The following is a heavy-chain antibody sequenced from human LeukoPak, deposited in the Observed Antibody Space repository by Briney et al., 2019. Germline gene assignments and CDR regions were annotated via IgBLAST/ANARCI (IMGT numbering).Heavy chain of an antibody. J-gene: IGHJ4*02. D-gene: IGHD3-22*01. CDR2: ISGGGGST. V-gene: IGHV3-23*01. CDR3: GDYYDSSGYYYAGD. Sequence: QPGRSLRLSCAASGFTFSSYAMSWVRQAPGKGLEWVSAISGGGGSTYYADSVKGRFTISRDNSKNTLYLQMNSLRAEDTAVYYCGDYYDSSGYYYAGDWGQGTLVTVSS. CDR1: GFTFSSYA.